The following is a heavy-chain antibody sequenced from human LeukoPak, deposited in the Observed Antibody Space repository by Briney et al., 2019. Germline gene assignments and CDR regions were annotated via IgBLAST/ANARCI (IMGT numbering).Heavy chain of an antibody. CDR2: ISGSGDST. CDR1: GFTFSEYA. D-gene: IGHD3-10*01. J-gene: IGHJ6*02. V-gene: IGHV3-23*01. CDR3: AKHFGAGTFSVRFGMDV. Sequence: PGGSLRLSCAASGFTFSEYAMTWVRQAPGKGLEWVSSISGSGDSTYYADSVKGRFAISRDNSKNMLYLEMNSLRAEDTAAYYCAKHFGAGTFSVRFGMDVWGQGTTVTVSS.